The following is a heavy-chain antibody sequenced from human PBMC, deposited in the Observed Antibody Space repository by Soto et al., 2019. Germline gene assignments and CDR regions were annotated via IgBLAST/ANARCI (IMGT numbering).Heavy chain of an antibody. J-gene: IGHJ4*02. V-gene: IGHV3-30-3*01. D-gene: IGHD5-12*01. CDR3: ARGEMATTLLDY. Sequence: QVPLVESGGGVVQPGRSLRLSCAASGFTFSSYAMHWVRQAPGKGLEWVAVISYDGSNKYYADSVKGRFTISRDNSKNTLYLQMNSLRAEDTAVYYCARGEMATTLLDYWGQGTLVTVSS. CDR2: ISYDGSNK. CDR1: GFTFSSYA.